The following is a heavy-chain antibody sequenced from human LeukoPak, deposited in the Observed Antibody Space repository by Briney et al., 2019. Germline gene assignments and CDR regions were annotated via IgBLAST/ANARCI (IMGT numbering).Heavy chain of an antibody. CDR3: AKDLGGGMIVVVAIDY. D-gene: IGHD3-22*01. V-gene: IGHV3-30*18. J-gene: IGHJ4*02. CDR1: GFTFSSYG. Sequence: GRSLRLSCAASGFTFSSYGMHWVRQAPGKGLEWVAVISYDGSNKYYADSVKGRFTISRDNSKNTLYLQMNSLRAEDTAVYYCAKDLGGGMIVVVAIDYWGQGTLVTVSS. CDR2: ISYDGSNK.